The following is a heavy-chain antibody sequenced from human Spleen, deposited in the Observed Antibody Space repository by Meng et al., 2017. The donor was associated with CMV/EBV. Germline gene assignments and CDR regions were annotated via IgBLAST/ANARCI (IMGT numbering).Heavy chain of an antibody. CDR1: GFTFSSYA. J-gene: IGHJ6*02. Sequence: GESLKISCAASGFTFSSYAMSWVRQAPGKGLEWVSVISDSGGSTYYADSVKGRFTISRDNSKNTLYLQMNSLRAEDTAVYYCARVMAARAYYYGMDVWGQGTTVTVSS. CDR2: ISDSGGST. V-gene: IGHV3-23*01. CDR3: ARVMAARAYYYGMDV. D-gene: IGHD6-13*01.